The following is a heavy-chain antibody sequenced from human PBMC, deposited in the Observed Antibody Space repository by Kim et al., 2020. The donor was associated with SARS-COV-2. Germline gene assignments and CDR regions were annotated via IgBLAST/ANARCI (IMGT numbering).Heavy chain of an antibody. J-gene: IGHJ6*03. Sequence: ASVKVSCKASGYTFTSYDINWVRQATGQGLEWMGWMNPNSGNTGYAQKFQGRVTMTRNTSISTAYMELSSLRSEDTAVYYCAREGAAGTWSRYYYYYMDVWGKGTTVTVSS. D-gene: IGHD6-13*01. CDR1: GYTFTSYD. V-gene: IGHV1-8*01. CDR3: AREGAAGTWSRYYYYYMDV. CDR2: MNPNSGNT.